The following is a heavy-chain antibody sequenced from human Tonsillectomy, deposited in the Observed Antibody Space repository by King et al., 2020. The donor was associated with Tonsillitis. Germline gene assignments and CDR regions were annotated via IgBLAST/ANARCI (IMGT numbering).Heavy chain of an antibody. V-gene: IGHV1-2*02. CDR2: ISPNSGGT. J-gene: IGHJ4*02. Sequence: VQLVESGAEVKKPGASVKVSCKASGYTFTDYYIHWVRQAPGQGLEWMGWISPNSGGTHYAQKFQGRVTMTRDTSNSTAYMDLSTLRSDDTAVYYCARVGWIQLWHHFDSWGQGTLVTVSS. CDR3: ARVGWIQLWHHFDS. CDR1: GYTFTDYY. D-gene: IGHD5-18*01.